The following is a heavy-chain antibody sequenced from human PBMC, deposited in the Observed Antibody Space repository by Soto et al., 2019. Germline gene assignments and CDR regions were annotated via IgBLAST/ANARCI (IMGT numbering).Heavy chain of an antibody. CDR3: ARPLGWRDGFDM. CDR2: IKHDGREK. V-gene: IGHV3-7*01. D-gene: IGHD6-19*01. J-gene: IGHJ3*02. CDR1: GFTFSTFW. Sequence: EVQLVESGGGLVQTGGSLRLSCAASGFTFSTFWMSWVRQAPGKGLEWVANIKHDGREKYYVDSVKGRFTISRDNAENSLYLQMNSLRAEDTAVYYCARPLGWRDGFDMWGHGTMVTVFS.